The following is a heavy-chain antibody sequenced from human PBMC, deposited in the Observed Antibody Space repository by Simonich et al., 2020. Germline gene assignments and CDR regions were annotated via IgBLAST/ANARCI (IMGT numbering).Heavy chain of an antibody. V-gene: IGHV4-59*08. Sequence: QVQLQESGPGLVKPSETLSPTCTVSGGFFSSYYWSWIWQPPGRGLEWIGYIYYSGCTNINPSRKSRVNISVDTSKNQFSLKLSSVTGADTAVNYCARLPDYWGQGTLVTVSS. J-gene: IGHJ4*02. CDR1: GGFFSSYY. CDR3: ARLPDY. CDR2: IYYSGCT.